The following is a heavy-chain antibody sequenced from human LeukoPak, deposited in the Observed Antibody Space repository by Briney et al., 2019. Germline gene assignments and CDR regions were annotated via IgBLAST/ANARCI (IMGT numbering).Heavy chain of an antibody. CDR3: ARSRGYSYGYPDY. CDR1: GGTFSSYA. CDR2: IIPIFGTA. J-gene: IGHJ4*02. V-gene: IGHV1-69*05. Sequence: SVKVSCKASGGTFSSYAISWVRQAPGQGLEWMGGIIPIFGTANYAQKFQGRVTITTDESTSTAYMELSSLISEDTAVYYCARSRGYSYGYPDYWGQGTLVTVSS. D-gene: IGHD5-18*01.